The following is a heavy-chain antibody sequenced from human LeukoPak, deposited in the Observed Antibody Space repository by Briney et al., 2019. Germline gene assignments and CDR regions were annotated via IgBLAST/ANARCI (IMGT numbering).Heavy chain of an antibody. CDR3: AKSQGGYSYGSDY. V-gene: IGHV3-23*01. Sequence: GGSRELSGAASGFTFTGYAIGGFGRAPGKGRGWFSAISGSGGSTYYADSVKGRFTISRDNSKNTLYLQMNSLRAEDTAVYYCAKSQGGYSYGSDYWGQGTLVTVSS. CDR1: GFTFTGYA. CDR2: ISGSGGST. D-gene: IGHD5-18*01. J-gene: IGHJ4*02.